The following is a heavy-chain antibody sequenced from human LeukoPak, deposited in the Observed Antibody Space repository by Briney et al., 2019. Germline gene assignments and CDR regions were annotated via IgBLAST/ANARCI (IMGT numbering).Heavy chain of an antibody. CDR3: ARGLGRGTADY. CDR2: IDQPGSQH. J-gene: IGHJ4*02. D-gene: IGHD3-10*01. V-gene: IGHV3-7*01. CDR1: GFIFSSSW. Sequence: GGSLRLSCAASGFIFSSSWMIWVRQAPGKGLEWVANIDQPGSQHYSVESVRGRFTISRDNAKNSLFLQLNSLRVEDTAVYYCARGLGRGTADYWGQGTLVTVSS.